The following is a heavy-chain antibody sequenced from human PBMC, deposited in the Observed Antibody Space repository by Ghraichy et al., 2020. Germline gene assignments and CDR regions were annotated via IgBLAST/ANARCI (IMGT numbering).Heavy chain of an antibody. CDR1: GFTFSSYW. CDR3: ASGDDGYSYGYIYYGMDV. CDR2: IKQDGSEK. Sequence: LSLTCAASGFTFSSYWMSWVRQAPGKGLEWVANIKQDGSEKYYVDSVKGRFTISRDNAKNSLYLQMNSLRAEDTAVYYCASGDDGYSYGYIYYGMDVWGQGTTVTVSS. V-gene: IGHV3-7*03. J-gene: IGHJ6*02. D-gene: IGHD5-18*01.